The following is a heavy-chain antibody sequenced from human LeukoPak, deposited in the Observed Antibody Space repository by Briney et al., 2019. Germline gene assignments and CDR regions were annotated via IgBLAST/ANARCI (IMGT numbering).Heavy chain of an antibody. CDR2: IYSGENT. Sequence: GGSLRLSCAASGITVSVNYMSWVRQAPGKGLGWVSVIYSGENTYYADSVRGRFTISRDNSKNTLYLQMNSLRAEDTAVYYCARAPPTVTKHGMDVWGQGTTVTVS. J-gene: IGHJ6*02. D-gene: IGHD4-17*01. CDR3: ARAPPTVTKHGMDV. V-gene: IGHV3-53*01. CDR1: GITVSVNY.